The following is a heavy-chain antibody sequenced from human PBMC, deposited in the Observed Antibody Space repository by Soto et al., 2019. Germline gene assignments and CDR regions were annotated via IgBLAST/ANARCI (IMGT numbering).Heavy chain of an antibody. D-gene: IGHD3-22*01. CDR3: ARAVPQYYYDSSGYYAHFDY. Sequence: SETLSLTCTVSGGSVSSGSYYWSWIRQPPGKGLEWIGYIYYSGSANYNPSLKSRVTISVDTSKNQFSLKLSSVTAADTAVYYCARAVPQYYYDSSGYYAHFDYWGQGTLVTVSS. J-gene: IGHJ4*02. CDR1: GGSVSSGSYY. CDR2: IYYSGSA. V-gene: IGHV4-61*01.